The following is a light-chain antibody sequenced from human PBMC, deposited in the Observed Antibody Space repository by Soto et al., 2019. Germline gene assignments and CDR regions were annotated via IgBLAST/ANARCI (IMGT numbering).Light chain of an antibody. CDR1: QSLLHSNGYIY. V-gene: IGKV2-28*01. CDR2: LGS. J-gene: IGKJ2*01. Sequence: DIVMTQSPLSLPVTPGEPASISCRSSQSLLHSNGYIYLDWYLQKPGQSPQLLIFLGSNRAAGVTDRFSGSGSGTEFTLNISRVEAEEYGVYYCMQALQTPYTFGRGTKLGIK. CDR3: MQALQTPYT.